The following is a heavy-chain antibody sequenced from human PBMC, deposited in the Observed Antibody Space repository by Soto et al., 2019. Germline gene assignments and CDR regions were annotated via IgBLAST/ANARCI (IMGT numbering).Heavy chain of an antibody. D-gene: IGHD3-10*01. J-gene: IGHJ5*01. CDR2: VSSSAHAT. V-gene: IGHV3-23*01. Sequence: EVQLLESGGGLVQPGGSLRLSCAASGFIFSSYDMAWVRQAPGKGLEWVSTVSSSAHATQYEDSAKGRFTISRENSKNTLYLEMNNLGDEDTATYYCAKSYFFSWYDSWGQATLVTVSS. CDR3: AKSYFFSWYDS. CDR1: GFIFSSYD.